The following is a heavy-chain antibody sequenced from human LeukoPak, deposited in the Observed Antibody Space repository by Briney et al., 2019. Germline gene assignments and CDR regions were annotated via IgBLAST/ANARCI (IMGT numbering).Heavy chain of an antibody. CDR3: ASYCSSTSCYTNYYYYYGMDV. Sequence: ASVKVSCKASGYTFTSYGISWVRQAPGQGLEWMGWISAYNGNTNYAQKFQGRVTITADESTSTAYMELSSLRSEDTAVYYCASYCSSTSCYTNYYYYYGMDVWGQGTTVTVSS. CDR1: GYTFTSYG. D-gene: IGHD2-2*02. V-gene: IGHV1-18*01. CDR2: ISAYNGNT. J-gene: IGHJ6*02.